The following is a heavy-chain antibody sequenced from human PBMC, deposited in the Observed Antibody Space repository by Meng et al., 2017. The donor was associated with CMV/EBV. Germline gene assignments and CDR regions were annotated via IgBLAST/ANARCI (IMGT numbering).Heavy chain of an antibody. CDR1: GYTFTGYY. D-gene: IGHD2-2*01. Sequence: ASVKVSCKASGYTFTGYYMYWVRQAPGQGLEWMGWINPNSGGTKYAQKFQGRVTMTRDTSISTAYMEVSRLRSDDTAVYYCARAGIVVVVPAVVRAFDYWGQGTLVTVSS. CDR3: ARAGIVVVVPAVVRAFDY. CDR2: INPNSGGT. J-gene: IGHJ4*02. V-gene: IGHV1-2*02.